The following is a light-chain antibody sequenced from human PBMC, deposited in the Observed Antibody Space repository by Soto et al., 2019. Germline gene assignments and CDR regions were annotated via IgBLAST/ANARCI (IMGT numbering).Light chain of an antibody. V-gene: IGKV4-1*01. J-gene: IGKJ3*01. CDR2: WAS. CDR3: QQYYTTPFT. Sequence: DIVMTQSPDSLAVSLGERATINCKSSQSVLYSSKNKNYLACYQQKPGQVPKLLIYWASTRESGVPDRFSGSGSGTDFTLTISSLQAEDVAVYYCQQYYTTPFTFGPGTKVDIK. CDR1: QSVLYSSKNKNY.